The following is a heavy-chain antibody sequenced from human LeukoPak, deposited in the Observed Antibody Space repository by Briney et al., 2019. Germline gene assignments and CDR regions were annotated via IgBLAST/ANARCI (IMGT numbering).Heavy chain of an antibody. CDR3: ARVQFQWFDP. Sequence: GGSLRLSRAASGFTFSSYAMHWVRQAPGKGLEYVSAISSNGGSTYYANSVKGRFTISRDNSKKTLYLQMNNLRVDDTAVYYCARVQFQWFDPWGQGTLVTVSS. D-gene: IGHD6-19*01. J-gene: IGHJ5*02. CDR1: GFTFSSYA. V-gene: IGHV3-64*01. CDR2: ISSNGGST.